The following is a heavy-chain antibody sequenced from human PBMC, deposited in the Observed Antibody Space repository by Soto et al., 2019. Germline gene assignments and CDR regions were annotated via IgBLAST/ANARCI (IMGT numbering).Heavy chain of an antibody. CDR2: IYYSGST. J-gene: IGHJ6*02. CDR3: AIDPYRRGYYYYGMVV. CDR1: GGSISSYY. D-gene: IGHD3-16*02. Sequence: SETLSLTCTVSGGSISSYYWSWIRQPPGKGMEWIGYIYYSGSTNYNPSLKSRVTISVDTPKNQLSLKLSSVTAADTAVYYCAIDPYRRGYYYYGMVVRGQGTTVTVAS. V-gene: IGHV4-59*01.